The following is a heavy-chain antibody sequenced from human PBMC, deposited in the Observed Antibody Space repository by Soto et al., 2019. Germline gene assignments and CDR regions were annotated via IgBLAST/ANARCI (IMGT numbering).Heavy chain of an antibody. Sequence: QVQLQESGPGLVKPSGTLSLTCAVSGGSISSSNWWSWVRQHPGKGLEWIGEIYHSGSTNYNPSLKSRVTISVDKSKNQFSLKLSSVTAADTAVYYCARSPDSSGYYPRWYYYGMDVWGQGTTVTVSS. D-gene: IGHD3-22*01. CDR3: ARSPDSSGYYPRWYYYGMDV. V-gene: IGHV4-4*02. J-gene: IGHJ6*02. CDR1: GGSISSSNW. CDR2: IYHSGST.